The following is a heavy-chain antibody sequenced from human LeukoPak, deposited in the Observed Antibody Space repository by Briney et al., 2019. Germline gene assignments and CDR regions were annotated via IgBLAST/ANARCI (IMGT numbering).Heavy chain of an antibody. D-gene: IGHD3-10*01. CDR3: ASMGY. Sequence: GGSLRLSCAASGFTFSSYGMHWVRQVPGKGLEWVAVISYDGSNKYYADSVKGRFTISRDNSKNTPYLQMNSLRAEDTAVYYCASMGYWGQGTLVTVSS. J-gene: IGHJ4*02. CDR2: ISYDGSNK. V-gene: IGHV3-30*03. CDR1: GFTFSSYG.